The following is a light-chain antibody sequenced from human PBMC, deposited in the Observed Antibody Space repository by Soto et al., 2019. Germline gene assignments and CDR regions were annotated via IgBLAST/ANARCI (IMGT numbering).Light chain of an antibody. V-gene: IGLV2-23*01. CDR3: CSYAGNSYV. CDR1: TSNVGSYNL. J-gene: IGLJ1*01. CDR2: EGN. Sequence: QSALTQPASVSGSPGQSITISCTGTTSNVGSYNLVSWYQQHPGKAPELMIYEGNKRPSGVSTRSSGSKSGNTASLTISGLQAEDEAEYYCCSYAGNSYVFGAGTKVTVL.